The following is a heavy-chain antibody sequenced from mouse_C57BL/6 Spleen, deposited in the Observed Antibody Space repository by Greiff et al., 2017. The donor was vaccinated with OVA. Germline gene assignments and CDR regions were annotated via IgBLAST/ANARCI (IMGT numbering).Heavy chain of an antibody. CDR2: IYPGDGDT. Sequence: QVQLKQSGPELVKPGASVKISCKASGYAFSSSWMNWVKQRPGKGLEWIGRIYPGDGDTNYNGKFKGKATLTADKSSSTAYMQLSSLTSEDSAVYFCALYYGSSFHWYFDVWGTGTTVTVSS. J-gene: IGHJ1*03. CDR1: GYAFSSSW. D-gene: IGHD1-1*01. V-gene: IGHV1-82*01. CDR3: ALYYGSSFHWYFDV.